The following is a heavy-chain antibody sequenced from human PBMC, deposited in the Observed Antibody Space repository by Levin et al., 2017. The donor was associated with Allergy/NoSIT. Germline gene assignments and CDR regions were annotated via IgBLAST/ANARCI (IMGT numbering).Heavy chain of an antibody. CDR1: GFTFSSYA. V-gene: IGHV3-23*01. Sequence: GESLKISCAASGFTFSSYAMSWVRQAPGKGLEWVSAISGSGGSTYYADSVKGRFTISRDNSKNTLYLQMNSLRAEDTAVYYCAKDLERDSSGYSVPFDYWGQGTLVTVSS. CDR2: ISGSGGST. J-gene: IGHJ4*02. CDR3: AKDLERDSSGYSVPFDY. D-gene: IGHD3-22*01.